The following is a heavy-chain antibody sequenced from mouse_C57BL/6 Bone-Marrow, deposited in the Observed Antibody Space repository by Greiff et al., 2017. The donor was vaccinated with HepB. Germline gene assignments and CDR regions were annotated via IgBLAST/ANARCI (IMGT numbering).Heavy chain of an antibody. J-gene: IGHJ4*01. CDR2: INPGSGGT. V-gene: IGHV1-54*01. Sequence: VQLQQSGAELVRPGTSVKVSCKASGYAFTNYLIEWVKQRPGQGLEWIGVINPGSGGTNYNEKFKGKATLTADKSSSTAYMQLSSLTSEDSAVYFGASDYYGSSYGALDYWGQGTSVTVSS. D-gene: IGHD1-1*01. CDR3: ASDYYGSSYGALDY. CDR1: GYAFTNYL.